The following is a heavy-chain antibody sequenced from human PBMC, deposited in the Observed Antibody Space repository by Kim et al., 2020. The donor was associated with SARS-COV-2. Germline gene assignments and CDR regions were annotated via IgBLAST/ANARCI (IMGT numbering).Heavy chain of an antibody. V-gene: IGHV4-39*01. Sequence: SETLSLTCTVSGGSISSSSYYWGWIRQPPGKGLEWIGSIYYSGSTYYNPSLKSRVTISVDTSKNQFSLKLSSVTAADTAVYYCARRLRTFIDYWGQGTLVTVSS. CDR3: ARRLRTFIDY. J-gene: IGHJ4*02. CDR1: GGSISSSSYY. CDR2: IYYSGST. D-gene: IGHD4-17*01.